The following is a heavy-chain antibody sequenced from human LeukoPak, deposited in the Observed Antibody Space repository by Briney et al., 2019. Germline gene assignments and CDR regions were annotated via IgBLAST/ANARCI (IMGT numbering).Heavy chain of an antibody. Sequence: PSETLSLTCAVSGXSISSFFCNWVRQPPGKGLEWIGYIYKSENTNYNPSLKSRVTISGDTSKNEFSLKLTSVTAADTAEYYCVIGEGWQPDYWGQGTLVTVSS. CDR2: IYKSENT. D-gene: IGHD5-24*01. CDR1: GXSISSFF. CDR3: VIGEGWQPDY. J-gene: IGHJ4*01. V-gene: IGHV4-59*01.